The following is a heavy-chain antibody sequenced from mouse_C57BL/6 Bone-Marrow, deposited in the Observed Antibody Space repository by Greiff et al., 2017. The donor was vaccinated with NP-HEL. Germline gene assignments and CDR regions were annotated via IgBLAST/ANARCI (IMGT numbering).Heavy chain of an antibody. J-gene: IGHJ1*03. Sequence: EVMLVESGGGLVKPGGSLKLSCAASGFTFSDYGMHWVRQAPEKGLEWVAYISSGSSTIYYADTVKGRFTISRDNAKNTLFLQMTSLRSEDTAMYYCARPEDGYPWYFDVWGTGTTVTVSS. CDR2: ISSGSSTI. CDR3: ARPEDGYPWYFDV. CDR1: GFTFSDYG. V-gene: IGHV5-17*01. D-gene: IGHD2-3*01.